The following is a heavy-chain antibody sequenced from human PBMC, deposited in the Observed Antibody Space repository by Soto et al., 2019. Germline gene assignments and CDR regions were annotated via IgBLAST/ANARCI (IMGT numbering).Heavy chain of an antibody. CDR1: GGSISSYY. CDR2: IYYSGST. V-gene: IGHV4-59*08. Sequence: QVQLQESGPGLVKPSETLSLTCTVSGGSISSYYWSWIRQPPGKGLEWIGYIYYSGSTNYNPSLKRRVTISVDTSKNQFSLKLSSVPAADTAVYYCARQWGTDAFDIWGQGTMVTVSS. J-gene: IGHJ3*02. CDR3: ARQWGTDAFDI. D-gene: IGHD1-1*01.